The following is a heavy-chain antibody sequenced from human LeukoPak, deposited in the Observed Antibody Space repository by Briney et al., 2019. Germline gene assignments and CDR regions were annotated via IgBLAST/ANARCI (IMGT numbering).Heavy chain of an antibody. Sequence: SETLSLTCTVSGGSISSSSYYWGWIRQPPGKGLEWIGYIYYSGSAYYNPSLKSRVTISVDTSKNQFSLKLSSVTAADTAVYYCARVSFPRMGSGYSSLVDYWGQGTLVTVSS. V-gene: IGHV4-31*03. CDR3: ARVSFPRMGSGYSSLVDY. CDR1: GGSISSSSYY. D-gene: IGHD3-22*01. CDR2: IYYSGSA. J-gene: IGHJ4*02.